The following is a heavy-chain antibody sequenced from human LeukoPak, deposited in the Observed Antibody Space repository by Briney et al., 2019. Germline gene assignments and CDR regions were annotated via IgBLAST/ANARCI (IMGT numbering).Heavy chain of an antibody. Sequence: SETLSLTRTVSGGSISSGGYYWSWIRQHPGKGLEWIGYIYYSGSTYYNPSLKSRVTISVDTSKNQFSLKLSSVTAADTAVYYCARAEGGYSSSWKSPYYFDYWGQGTLVTVSS. CDR2: IYYSGST. CDR1: GGSISSGGYY. J-gene: IGHJ4*02. V-gene: IGHV4-31*03. D-gene: IGHD6-6*01. CDR3: ARAEGGYSSSWKSPYYFDY.